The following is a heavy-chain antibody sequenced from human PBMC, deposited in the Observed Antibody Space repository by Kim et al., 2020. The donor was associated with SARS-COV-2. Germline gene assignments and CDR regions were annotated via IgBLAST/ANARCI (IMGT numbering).Heavy chain of an antibody. CDR1: GYTLTELS. Sequence: ASVKVSCKVSGYTLTELSMHWVRQAPGKGLEWMGGFDPEDGETIYAQKFQGRVTMTEDTSTDTAYMELSSLRSEDTAVYYCATSPNKYYYDSSGYYLGDWFDPWGQGTLVTVSS. V-gene: IGHV1-24*01. J-gene: IGHJ5*02. CDR2: FDPEDGET. CDR3: ATSPNKYYYDSSGYYLGDWFDP. D-gene: IGHD3-22*01.